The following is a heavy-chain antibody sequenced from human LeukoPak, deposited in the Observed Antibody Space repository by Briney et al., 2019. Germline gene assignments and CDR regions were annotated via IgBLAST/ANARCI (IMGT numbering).Heavy chain of an antibody. CDR3: ARPWQLVHAFDI. D-gene: IGHD6-13*01. CDR2: INHSGST. V-gene: IGHV4-39*07. Sequence: SETLSLTCTVSGGSISSSSYYWSWIRQPPGKGLEWIGEINHSGSTNYNPSLKSRVTISVDTSKNQFSLKLSSVTAADTAVYYCARPWQLVHAFDIWGQGTMVTVSS. J-gene: IGHJ3*02. CDR1: GGSISSSSYY.